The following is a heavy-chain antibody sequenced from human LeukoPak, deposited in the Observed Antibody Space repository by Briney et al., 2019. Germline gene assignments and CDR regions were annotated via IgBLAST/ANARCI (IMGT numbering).Heavy chain of an antibody. CDR1: GYTFTGYY. CDR2: INPNSGGT. Sequence: ASVKVSCKASGYTFTGYYMHWVRQAPGQGLEWMGWINPNSGGTNYAQKFQGRVTMTRDTSISTAYMELSRQRSDDTAVYYCASMYSSGWYDDYWGQGTLVTVSS. D-gene: IGHD6-19*01. J-gene: IGHJ4*02. V-gene: IGHV1-2*02. CDR3: ASMYSSGWYDDY.